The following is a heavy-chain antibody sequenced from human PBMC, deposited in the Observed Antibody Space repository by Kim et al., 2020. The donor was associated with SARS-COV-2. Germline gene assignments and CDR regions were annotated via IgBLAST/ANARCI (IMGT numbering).Heavy chain of an antibody. J-gene: IGHJ4*02. Sequence: DSVKGRFTISRDNAKNTLYLQMNSLRAEDTAVYYCARALPGGGWGYYFDYWGQGTLVTVSS. CDR3: ARALPGGGWGYYFDY. D-gene: IGHD6-19*01. V-gene: IGHV3-74*01.